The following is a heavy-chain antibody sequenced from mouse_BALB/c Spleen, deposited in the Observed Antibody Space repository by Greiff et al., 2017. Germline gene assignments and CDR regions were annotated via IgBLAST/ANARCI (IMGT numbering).Heavy chain of an antibody. V-gene: IGHV3-2*02. CDR2: ISYSGST. CDR3: ARKGLFYYGSSYGAMDY. CDR1: GYSITSDYA. Sequence: EVKLMESGPGLVKPSQSLSLTCTVTGYSITSDYAWNWIRQFPGNKLEWMGYISYSGSTSYNPSLKSRISITRDTSKNQFFLQLNSVTTEDTATYYCARKGLFYYGSSYGAMDYWGQGTSVTVSS. D-gene: IGHD1-1*01. J-gene: IGHJ4*01.